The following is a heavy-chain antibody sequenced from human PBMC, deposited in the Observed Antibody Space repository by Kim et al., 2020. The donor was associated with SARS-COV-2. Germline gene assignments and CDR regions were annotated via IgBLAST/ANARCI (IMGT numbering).Heavy chain of an antibody. CDR1: GYSFTSYW. V-gene: IGHV5-51*01. CDR2: IYASDSNT. Sequence: GESLKISCKGSGYSFTSYWIGWVRQMPGKGLEWMGIIYASDSNTKYSPSFQGQVTISVDKSISTAYLQWSSLKASDSAMFYCAGAVDGTTVWGDWGQGTLVTVSS. J-gene: IGHJ4*02. D-gene: IGHD6-19*01. CDR3: AGAVDGTTVWGD.